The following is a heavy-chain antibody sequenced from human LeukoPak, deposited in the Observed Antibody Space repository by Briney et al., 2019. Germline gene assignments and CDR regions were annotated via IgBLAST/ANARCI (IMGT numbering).Heavy chain of an antibody. J-gene: IGHJ6*02. CDR1: GGSTSSYY. D-gene: IGHD6-13*01. V-gene: IGHV4-59*01. Sequence: SETLSLTCTVSGGSTSSYYWSWIRQPPGKGLEWIGYIYYSGSTNYNPSLKSRVTISVDTSKNQFSLKLSSVTAADTAVYYCARQRRTAAGPYYYGMDVWGQGTTVTVSS. CDR2: IYYSGST. CDR3: ARQRRTAAGPYYYGMDV.